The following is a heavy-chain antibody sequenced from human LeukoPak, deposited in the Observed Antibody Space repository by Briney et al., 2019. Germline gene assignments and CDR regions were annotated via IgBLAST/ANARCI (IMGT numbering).Heavy chain of an antibody. CDR1: GFTFSNSW. CDR3: AKSGGPDILTGYYAFDI. D-gene: IGHD3-9*01. V-gene: IGHV3-7*01. CDR2: IKPDGSAQ. J-gene: IGHJ3*02. Sequence: GGSLRLSCAASGFTFSNSWMSWVRQAPGKGLEWVATIKPDGSAQYYVDSVKGRFTISRDNAKNSLFLQINSLRAEDTAVYYCAKSGGPDILTGYYAFDIWGQGTTVTVSS.